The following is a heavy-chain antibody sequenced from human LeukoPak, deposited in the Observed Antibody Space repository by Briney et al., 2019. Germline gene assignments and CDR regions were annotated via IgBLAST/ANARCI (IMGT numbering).Heavy chain of an antibody. CDR2: IYYSGST. Sequence: SETLSLTCTVSGGSISSHYYWICIRPPPGKGLEWIGIIYYSGSTYYNPSLKSRVTISVDTSKNQFSLQLSTLTAAETAVYYCARQYGSGSAYTPVFDLWGQGTLVSVSS. V-gene: IGHV4-39*01. D-gene: IGHD3-10*01. CDR3: ARQYGSGSAYTPVFDL. J-gene: IGHJ4*02. CDR1: GGSISSHYY.